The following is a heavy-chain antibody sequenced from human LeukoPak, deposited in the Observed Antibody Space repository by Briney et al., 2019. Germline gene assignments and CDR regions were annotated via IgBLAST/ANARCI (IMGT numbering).Heavy chain of an antibody. Sequence: ASVKLSCKASGYTFTSYAMHWVRQAPAQRLEWMGWINASTSVTKYSQKFQGRVTITRDTSASTAYMELSSLRSEDTAVYYCARGGTWPSSAGYYYYYGMDVWGQGTTVTVSS. CDR2: INASTSVT. J-gene: IGHJ6*02. CDR3: ARGGTWPSSAGYYYYYGMDV. CDR1: GYTFTSYA. D-gene: IGHD6-6*01. V-gene: IGHV1-3*01.